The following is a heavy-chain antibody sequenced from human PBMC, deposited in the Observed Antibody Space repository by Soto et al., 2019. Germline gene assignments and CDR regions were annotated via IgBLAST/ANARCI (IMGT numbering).Heavy chain of an antibody. Sequence: LDTLSLTWAFYGWSFSCYYLSWIRQPPGKGLEWIGEINHSGSTNYNPSLKSRVTISVDMSKNQFSLKLSSVTAADTAVYYCARGGRQQLIPTPISYKIDYWGQGTLVNVSS. J-gene: IGHJ4*02. V-gene: IGHV4-34*01. D-gene: IGHD6-13*01. CDR2: INHSGST. CDR3: ARGGRQQLIPTPISYKIDY. CDR1: GWSFSCYY.